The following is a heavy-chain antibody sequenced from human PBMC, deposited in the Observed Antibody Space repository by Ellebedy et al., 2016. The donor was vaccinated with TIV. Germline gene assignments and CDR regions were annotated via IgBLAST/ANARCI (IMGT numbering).Heavy chain of an antibody. D-gene: IGHD4-17*01. Sequence: GESLKISCAASGFNFRSYWMTWVRQAPGKGLEWVAKIRQEGDEIYYVESVKGRFTISRDNAKNSLFLQMNSLRAEDTAVYYCVRRGSYGDYAVQVNSWFDPWGRGTLVTVSS. CDR1: GFNFRSYW. CDR3: VRRGSYGDYAVQVNSWFDP. J-gene: IGHJ5*02. CDR2: IRQEGDEI. V-gene: IGHV3-7*01.